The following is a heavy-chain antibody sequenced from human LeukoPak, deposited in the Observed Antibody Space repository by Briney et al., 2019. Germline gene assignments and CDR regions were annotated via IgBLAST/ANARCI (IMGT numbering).Heavy chain of an antibody. J-gene: IGHJ4*02. CDR3: AKYIVATNSNLVAATRRYFDY. D-gene: IGHD2-15*01. Sequence: GGSLRLSCAASGFTFSSYSMSWVRQAPGKGLEWVSVISDSGGYTSYADSVKGRFTISRDNSKNALYLQMNSLSAEDTAVYYCAKYIVATNSNLVAATRRYFDYWGQGTLVTVSS. CDR2: ISDSGGYT. CDR1: GFTFSSYS. V-gene: IGHV3-23*01.